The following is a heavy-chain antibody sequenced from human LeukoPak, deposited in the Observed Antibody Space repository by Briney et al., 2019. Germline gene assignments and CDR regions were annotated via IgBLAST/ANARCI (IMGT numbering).Heavy chain of an antibody. V-gene: IGHV3-21*01. J-gene: IGHJ4*02. CDR3: ARGYEKLAYCGGDCYSDSDY. D-gene: IGHD2-21*02. CDR2: ISSSSSYI. Sequence: PGGSLRLSCAASGFTFSSYSMNWVRQAPGKGLEWVSSISSSSSYIYYADSVKGRFTISRDNAKNSLYLQMNSLRAEDTAVYYCARGYEKLAYCGGDCYSDSDYWGQGTLVTVSS. CDR1: GFTFSSYS.